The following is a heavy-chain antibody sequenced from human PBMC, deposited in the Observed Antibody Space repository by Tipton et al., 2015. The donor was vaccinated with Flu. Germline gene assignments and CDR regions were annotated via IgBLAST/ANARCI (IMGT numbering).Heavy chain of an antibody. V-gene: IGHV4-39*01. CDR2: IYPSGTT. J-gene: IGHJ4*02. Sequence: TLSLTCTVSSGSIRSTNYFCAWIHQPPGKRLELIGSIYPSGTTYYNPSLKSRVTISVDTSKSQFSLKLGSVTAADTAVYYCARLSYYDVDLKNFYFDYWGQGALVTVSS. CDR3: ARLSYYDVDLKNFYFDY. CDR1: SGSIRSTNYF. D-gene: IGHD3-10*02.